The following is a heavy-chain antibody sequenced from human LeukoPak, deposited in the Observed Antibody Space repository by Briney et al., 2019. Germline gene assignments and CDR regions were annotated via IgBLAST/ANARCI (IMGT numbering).Heavy chain of an antibody. J-gene: IGHJ4*02. CDR1: GFTFSSYG. CDR2: IWYDGSNK. CDR3: ARDYAAAFDY. D-gene: IGHD3-16*01. Sequence: GRSLRLSCAASGFTFSSYGMHWVRQAPGKGLEWVAVIWYDGSNKYYADSVKGRFTISRDNSKDTLYLQMNSLRAEDTAVYYCARDYAAAFDYWGQGTLVTVSS. V-gene: IGHV3-33*01.